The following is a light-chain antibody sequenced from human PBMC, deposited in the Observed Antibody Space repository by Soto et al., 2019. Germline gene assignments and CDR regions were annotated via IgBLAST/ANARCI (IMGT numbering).Light chain of an antibody. Sequence: QLVLTQPPSASGTPGQRVTISCSGSSSNIGSNYVYWYQQLPGTAPKLLIYSNNQRPSGVPDRFSGSKSGTSASLAISGLRSEDEADYYCAAWDDSLLFGGGTKVTVL. CDR1: SSNIGSNY. V-gene: IGLV1-47*02. CDR3: AAWDDSLL. CDR2: SNN. J-gene: IGLJ3*02.